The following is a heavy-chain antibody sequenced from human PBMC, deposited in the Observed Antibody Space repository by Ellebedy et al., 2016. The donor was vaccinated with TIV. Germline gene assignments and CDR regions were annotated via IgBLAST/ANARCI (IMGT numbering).Heavy chain of an antibody. CDR1: GGTFSSYA. J-gene: IGHJ6*02. D-gene: IGHD4-17*01. V-gene: IGHV1-69*06. CDR3: AYGRSTVTLSYYYYGMDV. Sequence: ASVKVSCXASGGTFSSYAISWVRQAPGQGLEWMGGIIPIFGTANYAQKFQGRVTITADKSTSTAYMELSSLRSEGTAVYYCAYGRSTVTLSYYYYGMDVWGQGTTVTVSS. CDR2: IIPIFGTA.